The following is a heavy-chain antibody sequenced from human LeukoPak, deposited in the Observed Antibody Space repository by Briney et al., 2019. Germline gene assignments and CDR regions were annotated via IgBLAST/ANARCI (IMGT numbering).Heavy chain of an antibody. V-gene: IGHV5-51*01. Sequence: GESLKISCKASGYSFTTYWIGWVRQMPGKGLEWMGIIYPHDSDTRYSPPFQGQVTISVDKSTTTAYMQWSSLKASDTAMYYCARHRGSVYGSGGYYALDYWGQGTLVTVSS. D-gene: IGHD3-10*01. CDR2: IYPHDSDT. CDR1: GYSFTTYW. CDR3: ARHRGSVYGSGGYYALDY. J-gene: IGHJ4*02.